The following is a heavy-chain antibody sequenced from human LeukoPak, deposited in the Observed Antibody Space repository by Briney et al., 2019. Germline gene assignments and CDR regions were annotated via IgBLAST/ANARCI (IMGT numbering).Heavy chain of an antibody. J-gene: IGHJ4*02. V-gene: IGHV1-69*05. CDR1: GGTFSSYA. CDR2: IIPIFGTA. Sequence: AASVKVSCKASGGTFSSYAISWVRQAPGQGLEWMGGIIPIFGTANYAQKFQGRVTITTDESTSTAYMELSSLRSEDTAVYYCARGTYYDFWSGYYWGQGTQVTVSS. D-gene: IGHD3-3*01. CDR3: ARGTYYDFWSGYY.